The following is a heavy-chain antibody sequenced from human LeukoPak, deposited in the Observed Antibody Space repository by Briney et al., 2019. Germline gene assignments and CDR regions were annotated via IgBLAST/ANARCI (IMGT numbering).Heavy chain of an antibody. CDR2: INTNSGGT. D-gene: IGHD7-27*01. Sequence: ASVKVSCKASGHIFTSYYIHWVRQAPGQGLEWMGWINTNSGGTHYAQKFQGRVAMTSDTSIRTASMEVSRLRSDDTAVYYCARDPGANYFDFWGQGTLVTVSS. J-gene: IGHJ4*02. V-gene: IGHV1-2*02. CDR3: ARDPGANYFDF. CDR1: GHIFTSYY.